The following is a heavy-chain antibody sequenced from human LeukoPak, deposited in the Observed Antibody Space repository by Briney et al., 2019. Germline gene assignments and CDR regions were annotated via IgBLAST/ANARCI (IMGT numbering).Heavy chain of an antibody. CDR2: IHPGESDI. Sequence: EYLKIYCKASGYSFTSYSIGWVRQMPGKGLEWMGIIHPGESDIRYSPSFEGQVTISADKSISTAYLQWSSLKASDTAMYYCASTRSWHRYGYGYWGQGTLVTVSS. D-gene: IGHD5-18*01. J-gene: IGHJ4*02. CDR3: ASTRSWHRYGYGY. CDR1: GYSFTSYS. V-gene: IGHV5-51*01.